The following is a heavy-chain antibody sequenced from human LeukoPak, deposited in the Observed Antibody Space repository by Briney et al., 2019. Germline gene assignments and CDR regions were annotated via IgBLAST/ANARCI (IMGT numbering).Heavy chain of an antibody. D-gene: IGHD1-1*01. J-gene: IGHJ6*02. CDR1: GFTFSSYA. V-gene: IGHV3-23*01. CDR2: ISGSGGST. CDR3: AKFPVQLERLGYYYYGMDV. Sequence: PGGSLRLSCAASGFTFSSYAMSWVRQAPGKGLEWVSAISGSGGSTYYADSVKGRFTISRDNSKNTLYLQMNSLRAEDTAVYYCAKFPVQLERLGYYYYGMDVWGQGTTVTVSS.